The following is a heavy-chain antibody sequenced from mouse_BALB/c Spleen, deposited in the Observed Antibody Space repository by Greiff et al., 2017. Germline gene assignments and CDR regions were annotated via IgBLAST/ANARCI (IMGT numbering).Heavy chain of an antibody. CDR1: GFNIKDTY. CDR3: ASIHYGYWYFDD. J-gene: IGHJ1*01. D-gene: IGHD1-1*01. CDR2: IDPANGNT. V-gene: IGHV14-3*02. Sequence: EVQLQQSGAELVKPGASVKLSCTASGFNIKDTYMHWVKQRPEQGLEWIGRIDPANGNTKYDPKFQGKATITADTSSNTAYLQLSSLTSEDTAVSYCASIHYGYWYFDDWGAGTTVTVSS.